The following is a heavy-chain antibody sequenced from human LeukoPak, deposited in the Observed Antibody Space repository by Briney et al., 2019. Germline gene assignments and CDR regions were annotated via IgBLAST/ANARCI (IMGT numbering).Heavy chain of an antibody. CDR2: ISGSGGST. Sequence: GGSLRLSCAASGFTFSSYAMSWVRQAPGKGLEWVSAISGSGGSTYYADSVKGRFTISRDNSKNTLYLQMNSLRAEDTAVYYCAKDSRLAVAGTLDYWGQGTLVTVSS. J-gene: IGHJ4*02. CDR1: GFTFSSYA. D-gene: IGHD6-19*01. V-gene: IGHV3-23*01. CDR3: AKDSRLAVAGTLDY.